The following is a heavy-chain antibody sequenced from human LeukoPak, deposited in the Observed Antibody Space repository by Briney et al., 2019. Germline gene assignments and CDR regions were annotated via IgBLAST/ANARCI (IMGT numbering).Heavy chain of an antibody. CDR1: GFTVSSNY. CDR2: IYSGGST. D-gene: IGHD2/OR15-2a*01. CDR3: ARDQGPQCTTCYMDV. V-gene: IGHV3-53*01. Sequence: GGSLRLSCAASGFTVSSNYMSWVRQAPGKGLEWVSVIYSGGSTYYADSVKGRFTISRDNSKNTLYLQMNSLRAEDTAVYYCARDQGPQCTTCYMDVWGKGTTVTISS. J-gene: IGHJ6*03.